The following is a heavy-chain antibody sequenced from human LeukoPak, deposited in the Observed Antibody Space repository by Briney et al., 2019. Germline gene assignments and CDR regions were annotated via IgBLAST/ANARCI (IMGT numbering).Heavy chain of an antibody. CDR2: IYYSGST. V-gene: IGHV4-59*01. J-gene: IGHJ4*02. Sequence: SETLSLTCTVSGGSISSYYWSWIRQPPGKGLEWIGYIYYSGSTNYNPTLKSRVTISVDTSKNQFSLKLSSVTAADTAVYYCASLTTVTTRASDYWGQGTLVTVSS. CDR1: GGSISSYY. D-gene: IGHD4-17*01. CDR3: ASLTTVTTRASDY.